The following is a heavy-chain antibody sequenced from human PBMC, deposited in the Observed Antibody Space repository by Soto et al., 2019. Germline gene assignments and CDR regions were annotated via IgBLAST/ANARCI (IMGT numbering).Heavy chain of an antibody. CDR2: IIPILGIA. Sequence: SVKVSCKASGGTFSSYTISWVRQAPGQGLEWMGRIIPILGIANYAQKFQGRVTITADKSTSTAYMELSSLRSEDTAVYYCAGAYYDILTGYAPDWFDPWGQGTLVTVSS. CDR1: GGTFSSYT. V-gene: IGHV1-69*02. D-gene: IGHD3-9*01. J-gene: IGHJ5*02. CDR3: AGAYYDILTGYAPDWFDP.